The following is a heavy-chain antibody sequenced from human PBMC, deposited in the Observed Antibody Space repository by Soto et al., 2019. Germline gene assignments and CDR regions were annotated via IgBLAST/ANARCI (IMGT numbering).Heavy chain of an antibody. D-gene: IGHD1-26*01. J-gene: IGHJ4*02. Sequence: SETQSLTCTVSGGSINSYYWSWIRQPPGKGLEWIGYIYYSGSTNYNPSLKSRVTISVDTSKNQFSLKLSSVTAADTAVYYCARRYGGNFDYWGQGTLVTSPQ. CDR2: IYYSGST. CDR1: GGSINSYY. CDR3: ARRYGGNFDY. V-gene: IGHV4-59*01.